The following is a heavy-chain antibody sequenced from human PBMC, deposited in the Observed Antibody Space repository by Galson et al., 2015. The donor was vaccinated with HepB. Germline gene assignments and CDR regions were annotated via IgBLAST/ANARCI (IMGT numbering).Heavy chain of an antibody. Sequence: SLRLSCAASGFTFSSYAMSWVRQAPGKGLEWVSAISGSGGSTYYADSVKGRFTISRDNSKNTLYLQMNSLRAEDTAVYYCAKSNGRLGELSPDFDYWGQGTLVTVSS. CDR2: ISGSGGST. J-gene: IGHJ4*02. V-gene: IGHV3-23*01. CDR1: GFTFSSYA. CDR3: AKSNGRLGELSPDFDY. D-gene: IGHD3-16*02.